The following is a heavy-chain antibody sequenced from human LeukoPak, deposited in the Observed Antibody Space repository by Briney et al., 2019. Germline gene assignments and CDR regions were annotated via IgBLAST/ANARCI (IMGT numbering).Heavy chain of an antibody. V-gene: IGHV3-53*01. J-gene: IGHJ4*02. D-gene: IGHD6-13*01. CDR2: IYSGGST. CDR3: AKDLKAAAGPFDY. CDR1: GFTVSSNY. Sequence: GGSLRLSCAASGFTVSSNYMSWVRQAPGKGLEWVSVIYSGGSTYYADSVKGRFTISRDISKNTLYLQMDSLRAEDTAVYYCAKDLKAAAGPFDYWGQGTLVTVSS.